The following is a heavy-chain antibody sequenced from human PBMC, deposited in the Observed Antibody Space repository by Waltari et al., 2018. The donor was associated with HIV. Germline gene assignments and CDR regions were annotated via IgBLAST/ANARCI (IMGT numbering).Heavy chain of an antibody. CDR3: ARVTTVTGDSYFYYGMDV. Sequence: VPLVQSGAEVRKPGASVKVSCKASGYTFTGYDLHWVRQAPGQGLEWMGRINPNSGGTNYAQKFQARVTMTRDTSIGAAYMELSSLRPNDTAVYYCARVTTVTGDSYFYYGMDVWGQGTTVTVSS. CDR2: INPNSGGT. V-gene: IGHV1-2*06. CDR1: GYTFTGYD. D-gene: IGHD4-17*01. J-gene: IGHJ6*02.